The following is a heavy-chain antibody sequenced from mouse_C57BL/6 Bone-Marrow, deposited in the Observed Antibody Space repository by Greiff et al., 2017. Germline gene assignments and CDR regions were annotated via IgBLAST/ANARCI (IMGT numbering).Heavy chain of an antibody. J-gene: IGHJ2*01. CDR1: GYTFTSYW. CDR3: ARRGGFGYFDY. CDR2: IHPNSGST. Sequence: QVQLKQPGAELVKPGASVKLSCKASGYTFTSYWMHWVKQRPGQGLEWIGMIHPNSGSTNYNEKFKSKATLTVDKSSSTAYMQLSSLTSEDSAVYYCARRGGFGYFDYWGQGTTLTVSS. V-gene: IGHV1-64*01.